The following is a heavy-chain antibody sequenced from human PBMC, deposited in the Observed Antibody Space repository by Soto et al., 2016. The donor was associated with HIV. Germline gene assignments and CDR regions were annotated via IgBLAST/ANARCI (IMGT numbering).Heavy chain of an antibody. CDR2: ISYDGSNK. Sequence: VQLVESGGGVVQPGRSLRLSCAASGFTFSNYTIHWVRQAPGKGLEWVAVISYDGSNKYYADSVKGRFTISRDNSKNTLYLHMNNLRPEDTAVYYCVSRGPYSGYDRVXYWGQGTLVHRLL. CDR1: GFTFSNYT. J-gene: IGHJ4*02. V-gene: IGHV3-30*04. D-gene: IGHD5-12*01. CDR3: VSRGPYSGYDRVXY.